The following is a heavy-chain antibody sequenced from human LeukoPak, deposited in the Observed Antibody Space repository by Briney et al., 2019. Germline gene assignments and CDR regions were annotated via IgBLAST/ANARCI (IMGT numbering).Heavy chain of an antibody. CDR3: ARGRSSMVRGYYYYYMDV. J-gene: IGHJ6*03. D-gene: IGHD3-10*01. V-gene: IGHV1-8*01. Sequence: ASVKVSCKASGYTFTSYDINWVRQATGQGLEWMGWMNPNSGNTGYAQKFQGRVTMTRNTSISTAYMELSSLRSEGTAVYYCARGRSSMVRGYYYYYMDVWGKGTTVTISS. CDR2: MNPNSGNT. CDR1: GYTFTSYD.